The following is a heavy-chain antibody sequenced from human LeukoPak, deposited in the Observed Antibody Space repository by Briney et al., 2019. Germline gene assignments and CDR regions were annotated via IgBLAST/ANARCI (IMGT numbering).Heavy chain of an antibody. CDR2: INPSGGST. V-gene: IGHV1-46*01. Sequence: GASVKVSCKASGDTFTSYYMHWVRQAPGQGLEWMGIINPSGGSTTYAQKFQGRVTMTRDMSTSTVYMELSSLRSEDTAVYYCARDGFYCSSTSCYGHYYMDVWGKGTTVTVSS. CDR3: ARDGFYCSSTSCYGHYYMDV. J-gene: IGHJ6*03. D-gene: IGHD2-2*01. CDR1: GDTFTSYY.